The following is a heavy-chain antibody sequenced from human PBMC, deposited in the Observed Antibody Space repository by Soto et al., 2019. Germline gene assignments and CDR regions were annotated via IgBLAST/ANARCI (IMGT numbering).Heavy chain of an antibody. Sequence: PSETLSLTCTVSGDSISSSSYYWGWIRQPPGKGLEWVSYISSSSSTIYYADSVKGRFTISRDNAKNSLYLQMNSLRAEDTAVYYCARARGRENWNYEAGSPKEQYYMDVWGKGTTVTVSS. D-gene: IGHD1-7*01. J-gene: IGHJ6*03. CDR3: ARARGRENWNYEAGSPKEQYYMDV. CDR1: GDSISSSSYY. CDR2: ISSSSSTI. V-gene: IGHV3-48*01.